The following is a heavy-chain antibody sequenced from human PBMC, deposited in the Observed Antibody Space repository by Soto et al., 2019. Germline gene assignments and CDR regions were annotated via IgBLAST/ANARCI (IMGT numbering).Heavy chain of an antibody. J-gene: IGHJ4*02. CDR2: ITGTSAFL. Sequence: EVQLLQSAGGLVKPGGSLRLSCAASGFVFSDFQLNWVRQAPGRGLEWLASITGTSAFLFYAYSIKGRFTISRDNPKNFLFLQMDSLGPEDTAVYYCARDNLAVQGAFDHWGQGALVTVSS. CDR1: GFVFSDFQ. CDR3: ARDNLAVQGAFDH. V-gene: IGHV3-21*02. D-gene: IGHD3-10*02.